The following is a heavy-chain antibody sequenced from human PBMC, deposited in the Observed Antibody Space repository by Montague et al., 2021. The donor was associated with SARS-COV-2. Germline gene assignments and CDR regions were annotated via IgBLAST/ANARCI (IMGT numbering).Heavy chain of an antibody. Sequence: SETRSLTCAVHGGSFSTYSWNWIRQPQGQGLEWIGEIHHGGSTNYNQSLKRQVPISADTSTTKFSLTLTPVAAADTAVYYCARLGDGVVPSPILGVGPYYSYYCMDVWGKGTTVTVSS. D-gene: IGHD3-10*01. V-gene: IGHV4-34*01. CDR1: GGSFSTYS. J-gene: IGHJ6*03. CDR2: IHHGGST. CDR3: ARLGDGVVPSPILGVGPYYSYYCMDV.